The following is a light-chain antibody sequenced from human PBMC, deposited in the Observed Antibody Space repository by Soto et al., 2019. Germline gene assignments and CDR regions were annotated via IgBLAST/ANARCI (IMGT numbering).Light chain of an antibody. Sequence: EIGLTQSPATLSVSPGERATLSCRASQSVSSYLAWYQQKPGQAPRLLIYDASNRATGIPARFSGTGSGTDFTLTINNLEPEDFAVYYCQVRTNWSIAFGQGTKVAIK. CDR1: QSVSSY. J-gene: IGKJ1*01. CDR3: QVRTNWSIA. CDR2: DAS. V-gene: IGKV3-11*01.